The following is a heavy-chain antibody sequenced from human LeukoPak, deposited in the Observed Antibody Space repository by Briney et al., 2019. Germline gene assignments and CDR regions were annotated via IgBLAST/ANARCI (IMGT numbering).Heavy chain of an antibody. CDR2: INPNSGGT. V-gene: IGHV1-2*02. J-gene: IGHJ4*02. CDR1: GYTFTGYY. Sequence: GASVKVSCKTSGYTFTGYYMHWVRQAPGQGLEWMGWINPNSGGTNYAQKFQGRVTMTRDTSISTAYMELSRLISDDTAVYYCARDAGTTGLFFRLDYWGQGTLVTVSS. CDR3: ARDAGTTGLFFRLDY. D-gene: IGHD1-1*01.